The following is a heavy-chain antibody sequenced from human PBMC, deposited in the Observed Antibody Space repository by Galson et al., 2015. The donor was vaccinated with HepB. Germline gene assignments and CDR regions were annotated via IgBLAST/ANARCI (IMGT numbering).Heavy chain of an antibody. D-gene: IGHD3-10*01. CDR3: ARPLLWFGEGYYYGMDV. CDR2: ISAYNGNT. CDR1: GYTFTSYG. V-gene: IGHV1-18*04. Sequence: SVKVSCKASGYTFTSYGISWVRQAPGQGLEWMGWISAYNGNTNYAQKLQGRVTMTTDTSTSTAYMELRSLRSDDTAVYYCARPLLWFGEGYYYGMDVWGQGTTVTVSS. J-gene: IGHJ6*02.